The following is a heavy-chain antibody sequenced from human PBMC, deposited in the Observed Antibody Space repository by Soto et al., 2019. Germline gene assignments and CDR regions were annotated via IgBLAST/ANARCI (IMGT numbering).Heavy chain of an antibody. V-gene: IGHV3-23*01. CDR3: AKGTGAPYYFDS. J-gene: IGHJ4*02. Sequence: EVQLLESGGGLVQPGGSLRLSCAASGFTFSSYTMSWVRQTPGKGLQWVSAVSGSGGSTFYADSVKGRFTISRDNSMHTLDLLMNSLRAEDPAVYYCAKGTGAPYYFDSWGQGTLVTVSS. CDR1: GFTFSSYT. D-gene: IGHD7-27*01. CDR2: VSGSGGST.